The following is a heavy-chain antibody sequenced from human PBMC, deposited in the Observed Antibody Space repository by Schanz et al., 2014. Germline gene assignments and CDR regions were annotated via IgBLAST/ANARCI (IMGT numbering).Heavy chain of an antibody. CDR3: AKDGRLPYYGTGSDFDY. J-gene: IGHJ4*02. Sequence: EVQLVESGGGLVQPGRSLRLSCAASGFPFNEYAMGWVRQTPGKGLEWVSVISGSGVTIYYADSVKGRFTISRDNLKNTVYLQMNSLRAGDTAVYYCAKDGRLPYYGTGSDFDYWGQGTLVAVSS. CDR1: GFPFNEYA. CDR2: ISGSGVTI. D-gene: IGHD3-22*01. V-gene: IGHV3-23*04.